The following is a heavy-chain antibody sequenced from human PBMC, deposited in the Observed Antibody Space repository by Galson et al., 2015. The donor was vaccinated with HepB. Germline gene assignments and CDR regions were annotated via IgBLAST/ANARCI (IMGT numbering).Heavy chain of an antibody. CDR3: AREDVAAAGPDYYYGMDV. CDR2: IYHSGST. Sequence: SETLSLTCAVSGGSISSSNWWSWVRQPPGKGLEWIGEIYHSGSTNYNPSLKSRVTISVDKSKNQFSLKLSSVTAADTAVYYCAREDVAAAGPDYYYGMDVWGQGTTVTVSS. J-gene: IGHJ6*02. V-gene: IGHV4-4*02. CDR1: GGSISSSNW. D-gene: IGHD6-13*01.